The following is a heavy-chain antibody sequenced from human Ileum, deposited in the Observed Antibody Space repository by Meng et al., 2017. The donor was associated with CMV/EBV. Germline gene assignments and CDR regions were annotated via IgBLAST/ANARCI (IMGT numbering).Heavy chain of an antibody. V-gene: IGHV3-7*01. CDR3: ARDGH. J-gene: IGHJ6*02. Sequence: GGSLRLSCVVSGFTFSNYWMNWVRQAPGKGLEWVANIKQDGSEKYYVDSVKGRFTISRDNAKNSLFLQMNSLSAEDTAVYYCARDGHWGQGTTVTVSS. CDR1: GFTFSNYW. CDR2: IKQDGSEK.